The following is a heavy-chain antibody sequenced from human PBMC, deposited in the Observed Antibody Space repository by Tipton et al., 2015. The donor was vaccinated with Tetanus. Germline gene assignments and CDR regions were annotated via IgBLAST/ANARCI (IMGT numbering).Heavy chain of an antibody. V-gene: IGHV4-4*07. D-gene: IGHD2-8*02. CDR3: ARGITGGYNRRFDY. CDR1: RGPISSYY. CDR2: ISNGNP. Sequence: TLSLTCTVSRGPISSYYWSWIRQPAGKGLEWIGHISNGNPDYSPSLKSRVTLSVDTSKNQFYLELRSVTAADTGVYYCARGITGGYNRRFDYWGRGILVAVSP. J-gene: IGHJ4*01.